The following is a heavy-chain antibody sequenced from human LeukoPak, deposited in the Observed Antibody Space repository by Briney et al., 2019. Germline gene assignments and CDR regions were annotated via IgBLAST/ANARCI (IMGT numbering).Heavy chain of an antibody. V-gene: IGHV1-8*01. CDR1: GYTFTSYD. D-gene: IGHD6-13*01. CDR2: MNPNSGNT. Sequence: GASVKVSCKASGYTFTSYDINWVRQATGQGLEWMGWMNPNSGNTGYAQKFQGRVTMTRNTSISTAYMELSSLRSEDTAVYYCARGRWGIAADGTLNWFDPWGQGTLVTVSS. CDR3: ARGRWGIAADGTLNWFDP. J-gene: IGHJ5*02.